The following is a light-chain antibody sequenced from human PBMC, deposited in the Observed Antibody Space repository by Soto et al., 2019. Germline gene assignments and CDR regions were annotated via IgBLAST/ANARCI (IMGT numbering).Light chain of an antibody. J-gene: IGKJ1*01. CDR1: QSISSW. CDR2: DAS. CDR3: QQDNSYPWT. Sequence: DIHMPQSPSTLSASVGDRVTITSRASQSISSWLAWYQQKPGKAPKLLIYDASSLESGVRSRFSGSGSGTEVTLTIRSLQPDDFATYYCQQDNSYPWTFGQGTKVEIK. V-gene: IGKV1-5*01.